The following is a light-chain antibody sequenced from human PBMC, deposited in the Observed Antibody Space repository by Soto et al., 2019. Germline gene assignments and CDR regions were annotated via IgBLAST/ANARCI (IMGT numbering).Light chain of an antibody. Sequence: DIQMTQSPSALSASVGDRVTITCQASQDITNYLNWYQQKPGKAPKLLIYDASSLETGAPSRFSGSGSGTHFNFTINSLQPEDVATYYCQQYDNLPRTFGPGTKVDIK. V-gene: IGKV1-33*01. CDR1: QDITNY. CDR3: QQYDNLPRT. CDR2: DAS. J-gene: IGKJ3*01.